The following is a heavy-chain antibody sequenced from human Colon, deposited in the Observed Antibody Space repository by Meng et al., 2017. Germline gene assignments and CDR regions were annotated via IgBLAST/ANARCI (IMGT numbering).Heavy chain of an antibody. CDR3: AGDGGHRGDY. CDR1: GFTFSSYW. D-gene: IGHD2-15*01. Sequence: EGQRVEAGGGLVQPGGSLRLSCAASGFTFSSYWMHWVRQAPGKGLVWVSRINSDGSSTSYADSMKGQFTISRDNAKNTLYLQMNSLRAEDTAVYYCAGDGGHRGDYWGQGTLVTVAS. V-gene: IGHV3/OR16-13*01. J-gene: IGHJ4*02. CDR2: INSDGSST.